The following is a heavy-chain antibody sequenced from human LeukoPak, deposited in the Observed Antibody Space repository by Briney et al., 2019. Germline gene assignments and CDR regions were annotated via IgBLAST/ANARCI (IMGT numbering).Heavy chain of an antibody. CDR1: GCSISSYY. CDR2: IYYSGST. V-gene: IGHV4-59*01. J-gene: IGHJ6*02. Sequence: SEPLSLACTVPGCSISSYYWSWIRQPPGKGLEWIGKIYYSGSTNYNPSLKSRVTISADTSKSQFSLKLSSVTAADTAVYYCARAGYSSSWDYYYYYGMDVWGQGTTVTVSS. CDR3: ARAGYSSSWDYYYYYGMDV. D-gene: IGHD6-13*01.